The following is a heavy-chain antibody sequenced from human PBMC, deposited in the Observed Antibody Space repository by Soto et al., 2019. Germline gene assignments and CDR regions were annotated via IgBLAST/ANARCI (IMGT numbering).Heavy chain of an antibody. V-gene: IGHV4-59*01. J-gene: IGHJ6*02. CDR1: GGSISSYY. Sequence: SETLSLTCTVSGGSISSYYWSWIRQPPGKGLEWIGYTYYSGSTNYNPSLKSRVTISVDTSKNQFSLKLSSVTAADTAVYYCARDRAVIVATMSVYYYGMDVWGQGTTVTVSS. D-gene: IGHD5-12*01. CDR2: TYYSGST. CDR3: ARDRAVIVATMSVYYYGMDV.